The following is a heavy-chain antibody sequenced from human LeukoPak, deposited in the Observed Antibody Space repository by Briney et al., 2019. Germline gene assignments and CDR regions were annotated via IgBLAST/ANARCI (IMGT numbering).Heavy chain of an antibody. V-gene: IGHV1-18*01. CDR1: GYTFTSYG. J-gene: IGHJ4*02. CDR2: ISAYNGNT. CDR3: ARDRVTYSTSSGVDY. D-gene: IGHD6-6*01. Sequence: ASVKVSCKASGYTFTSYGISWVRQAPGQGLEWMGWISAYNGNTNYAQKLQGRVTMTTDTSTSTAYMELWSLRSDDTAVYYCARDRVTYSTSSGVDYWGQGTLVTVSS.